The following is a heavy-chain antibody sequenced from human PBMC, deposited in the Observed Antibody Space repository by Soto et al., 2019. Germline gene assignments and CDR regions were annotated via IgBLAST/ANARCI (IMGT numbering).Heavy chain of an antibody. Sequence: GGSLRLSCAASGFTFSSYWMHWVRQAPGKGLVWVSRINSDGSSTSYADSVKGRFTISRDNAKNTLYPQMNSLSAEDTAVYYCARDRELVAATRYYGMDVWGQGTTVTV. CDR3: ARDRELVAATRYYGMDV. J-gene: IGHJ6*02. D-gene: IGHD2-15*01. CDR2: INSDGSST. CDR1: GFTFSSYW. V-gene: IGHV3-74*01.